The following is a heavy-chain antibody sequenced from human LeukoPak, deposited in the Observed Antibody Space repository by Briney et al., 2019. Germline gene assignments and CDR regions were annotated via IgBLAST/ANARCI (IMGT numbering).Heavy chain of an antibody. V-gene: IGHV4-4*07. CDR3: ARDYYDSSRQSFDY. D-gene: IGHD3-22*01. CDR2: IYTSGNT. J-gene: IGHJ4*02. Sequence: SETLSLTCTFSGGSISSYYWSWIRQPAGKGLEWIGRIYTSGNTNYNPSLKSRVTISVDKSKNQFSLKLSSVTAADTAVYYCARDYYDSSRQSFDYWGQGTLVTVSS. CDR1: GGSISSYY.